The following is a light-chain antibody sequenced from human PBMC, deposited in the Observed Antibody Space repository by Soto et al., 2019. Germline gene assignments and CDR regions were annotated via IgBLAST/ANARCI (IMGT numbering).Light chain of an antibody. CDR2: AAS. CDR3: QHYGFSPPFT. J-gene: IGKJ2*01. V-gene: IGKV3-20*01. Sequence: VLAQSPGTLSLSPGERATLSCRASQSVSSSYLAWYQQKPGQAPRLLIYAASSRATGIPDRFSGSGSGTDCTLTISRLEPEDFAVYYCQHYGFSPPFTFGQGTRVEIK. CDR1: QSVSSSY.